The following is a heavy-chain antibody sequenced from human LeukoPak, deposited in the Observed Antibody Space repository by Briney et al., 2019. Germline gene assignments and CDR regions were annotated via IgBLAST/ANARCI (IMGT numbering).Heavy chain of an antibody. CDR1: GSSISSHY. CDR2: IYYSPIT. V-gene: IGHV4-59*11. Sequence: SETLSLTCTVSGSSISSHYWSWVRQPPGNRLEGIGYIYYSPITNYRPSLKCRVTISVDTSNNQFSLKLSSVSAAVTAVYYCARDILRYSYYMDIWGKGTTVTVSS. CDR3: ARDILRYSYYMDI. D-gene: IGHD3-9*01. J-gene: IGHJ6*03.